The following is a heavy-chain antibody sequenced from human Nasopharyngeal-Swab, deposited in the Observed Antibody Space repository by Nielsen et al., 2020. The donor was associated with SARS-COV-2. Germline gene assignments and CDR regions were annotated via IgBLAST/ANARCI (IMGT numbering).Heavy chain of an antibody. CDR3: ARSPPYYYYGMDV. CDR2: IYPGDSDT. CDR1: GYSFTSYW. V-gene: IGHV5-51*01. J-gene: IGHJ6*02. Sequence: GGSLRLSCMASGYSFTSYWIGWVRQMPGKGLEWMGIIYPGDSDTRYSPSFQGQVTISADKSISTAYLQWSSLKASDTAMYYCARSPPYYYYGMDVWGQGTTVTVSS.